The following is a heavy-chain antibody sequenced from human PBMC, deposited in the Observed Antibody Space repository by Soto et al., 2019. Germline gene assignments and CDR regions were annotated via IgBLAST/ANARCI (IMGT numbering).Heavy chain of an antibody. CDR3: ARHEYYDYVWGSYRAYGMDV. D-gene: IGHD3-16*02. V-gene: IGHV4-34*01. J-gene: IGHJ6*02. CDR1: GGSFSGYY. Sequence: SETLSLTCAVYGGSFSGYYWSWIRQPPGKGLEWIGEINHSGSTNYNPSLKSRVTISVDTSKNQFSLKLSSVTAADTAVYYCARHEYYDYVWGSYRAYGMDVWGQGTTVTVSS. CDR2: INHSGST.